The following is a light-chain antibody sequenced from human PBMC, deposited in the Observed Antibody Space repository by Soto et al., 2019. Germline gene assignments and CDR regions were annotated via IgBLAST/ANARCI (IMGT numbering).Light chain of an antibody. V-gene: IGKV4-1*01. CDR1: QSVLYSSNNKNY. CDR3: QQYYSTPPYT. J-gene: IGKJ2*01. Sequence: IMMTQSPDSLAVSLGERATINCKSSQSVLYSSNNKNYLAWYRQKPGQPPKLLIYWASIRESGVPDRISGSGSGTDFTLTISSLQAEDVAVYYCQQYYSTPPYTFGQGTKLEIK. CDR2: WAS.